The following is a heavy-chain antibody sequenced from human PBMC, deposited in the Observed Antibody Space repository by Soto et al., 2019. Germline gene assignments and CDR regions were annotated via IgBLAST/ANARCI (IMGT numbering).Heavy chain of an antibody. CDR3: ARVGGQWLVVSYFNY. CDR2: IIPIFGTA. J-gene: IGHJ4*02. D-gene: IGHD6-19*01. V-gene: IGHV1-69*13. Sequence: ASVKVSCKASGGTFSSYAISWVRQAPGQGLEWMGGIIPIFGTANYAQKFQGRVTITADESTSTAYMELSSLRSEDTAVYYCARVGGQWLVVSYFNYWGQGTLVTVSS. CDR1: GGTFSSYA.